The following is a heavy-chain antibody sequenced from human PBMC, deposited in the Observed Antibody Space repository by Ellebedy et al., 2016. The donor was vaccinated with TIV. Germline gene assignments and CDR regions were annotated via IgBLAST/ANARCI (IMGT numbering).Heavy chain of an antibody. CDR1: AYTFTSYD. D-gene: IGHD5-18*01. V-gene: IGHV1-8*01. Sequence: ASVKVSXKASAYTFTSYDIHWVRQAPGQGLEWMGWVNPNSGYTGYAQMFQGRVTMTRNTSINTAYMELRSLRSDDTAVYYCGTPMVGDFSYYYMDVWGKGTTVTVSS. CDR3: GTPMVGDFSYYYMDV. J-gene: IGHJ6*03. CDR2: VNPNSGYT.